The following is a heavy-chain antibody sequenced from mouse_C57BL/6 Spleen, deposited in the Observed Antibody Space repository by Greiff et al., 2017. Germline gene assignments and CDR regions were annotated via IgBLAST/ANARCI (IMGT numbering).Heavy chain of an antibody. J-gene: IGHJ4*01. V-gene: IGHV1-4*01. CDR2: INPSSGYT. CDR1: GYTFTSYT. Sequence: QVQLQQSGAELARPGASVKMSCKASGYTFTSYTMHWVKQRPGQGLEWIGYINPSSGYTKYKQKFKDKATLTADKSSSTAYMQLSSLTAEYSAVYYCARLPAMDYWGQGTSVTVSS. CDR3: ARLPAMDY.